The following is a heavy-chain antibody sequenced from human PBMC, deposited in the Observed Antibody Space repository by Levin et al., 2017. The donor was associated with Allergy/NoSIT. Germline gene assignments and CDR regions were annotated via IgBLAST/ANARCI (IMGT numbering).Heavy chain of an antibody. Sequence: SVKVSCKASGGTFSNYAISWVRQAPGQGLEWMGRIIPILGIEMYAQKFQDRVTITADKATSTTYMELSSLRSEDTATYYCARDTDCSSTTCYRYFYYYSGLDVWGQGTTVTVSS. CDR2: IIPILGIE. J-gene: IGHJ6*02. CDR1: GGTFSNYA. V-gene: IGHV1-69*04. D-gene: IGHD2-2*01. CDR3: ARDTDCSSTTCYRYFYYYSGLDV.